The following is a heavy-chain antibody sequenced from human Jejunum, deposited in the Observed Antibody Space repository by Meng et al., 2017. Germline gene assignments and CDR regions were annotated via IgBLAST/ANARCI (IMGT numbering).Heavy chain of an antibody. CDR1: GASVNSGSSY. J-gene: IGHJ5*02. CDR2: MYYNEKT. D-gene: IGHD3-10*01. V-gene: IGHV4-61*01. CDR3: ARGRDYYGSGNYYNTNWFGP. Sequence: GQVQEPGSGMVMPAESLSLTCTVSGASVNSGSSYWSWIRQTPGKGLEWIGFMYYNEKTNYNPSLKSRVTISVDTSKNQFSLKLTSVTAADTAVYYCARGRDYYGSGNYYNTNWFGPWGQGTLVTVSS.